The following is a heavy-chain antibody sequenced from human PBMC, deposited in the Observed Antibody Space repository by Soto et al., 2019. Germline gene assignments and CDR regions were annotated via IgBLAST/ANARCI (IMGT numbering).Heavy chain of an antibody. J-gene: IGHJ5*02. D-gene: IGHD1-20*01. V-gene: IGHV1-2*02. CDR1: GYTFPGRF. CDR3: SLTGRGGS. Sequence: ASVKVSCQASGYTFPGRFMHWVRQAPGQGLEWLGWVNPKSGDTTYAPKFKDRVSLTRDTSTDTAFFDLRDLKEDDTAIYYCSLTGRGGSLGQGTPVTVSS. CDR2: VNPKSGDT.